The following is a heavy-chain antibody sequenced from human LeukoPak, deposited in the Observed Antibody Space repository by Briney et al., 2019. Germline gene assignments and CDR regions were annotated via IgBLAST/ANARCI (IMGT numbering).Heavy chain of an antibody. CDR3: ARSGEVLRYFDWLDY. J-gene: IGHJ4*02. CDR2: ISYDGSNK. CDR1: GFTFSSYA. V-gene: IGHV3-30-3*01. D-gene: IGHD3-9*01. Sequence: PGGSLRLSCAASGFTFSSYAMHWVRQAPGKGLEWVAVISYDGSNKYYADSVKGRFTISRDNSKNTLYLQMNSLRAEDTAVYYCARSGEVLRYFDWLDYWGQGTLVTVSS.